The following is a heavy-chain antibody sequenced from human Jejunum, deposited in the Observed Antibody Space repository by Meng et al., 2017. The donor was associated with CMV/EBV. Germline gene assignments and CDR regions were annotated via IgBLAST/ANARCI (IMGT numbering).Heavy chain of an antibody. Sequence: AASGFAFSSYGMNWVRQAPGQGLEWVGFIRYNGSTNYADSVKGRFTISRDNSRDTLYLQLNSVRSDDTAVYYCTKAFGTTHFPDSWGQGTLVTVSS. CDR2: IRYNGSTN. D-gene: IGHD2/OR15-2a*01. J-gene: IGHJ4*02. CDR1: GFAFSSYG. V-gene: IGHV3-30*02. CDR3: TKAFGTTHFPDS.